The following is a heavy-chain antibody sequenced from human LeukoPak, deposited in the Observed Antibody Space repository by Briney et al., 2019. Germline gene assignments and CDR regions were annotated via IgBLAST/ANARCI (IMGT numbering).Heavy chain of an antibody. D-gene: IGHD5-18*01. Sequence: PGGSLRLSCAASGFTFSSYGMHWVRQAPGKGLEWVAAMSYDGSNKHYVDSVKGRFTISRDNSKNSLYLQMNSLRAEDTAVYYCARDRGDTAYFDYWGQGTLVTVSS. CDR2: MSYDGSNK. V-gene: IGHV3-30*03. J-gene: IGHJ4*02. CDR3: ARDRGDTAYFDY. CDR1: GFTFSSYG.